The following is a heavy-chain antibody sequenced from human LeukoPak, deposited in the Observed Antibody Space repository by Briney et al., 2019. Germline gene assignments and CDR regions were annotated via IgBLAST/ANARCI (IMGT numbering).Heavy chain of an antibody. CDR2: IYYSGST. V-gene: IGHV4-59*08. Sequence: SETLSLTCTVSGGSISSYYWSWIRQPPGKGLEWIGYIYYSGSTNYNPSLKSRVTISVDTSKNQFSLKLSSVTAADTAVYYCARGTKWGKRDDGSGSFIEHYFNYWGQGTLVTVSS. J-gene: IGHJ4*02. CDR1: GGSISSYY. CDR3: ARGTKWGKRDDGSGSFIEHYFNY. D-gene: IGHD3-10*01.